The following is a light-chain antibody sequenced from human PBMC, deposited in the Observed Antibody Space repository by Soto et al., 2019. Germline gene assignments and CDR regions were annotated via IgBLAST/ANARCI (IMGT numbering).Light chain of an antibody. CDR2: QAS. Sequence: DIQKTQSPSTLAGSVGDRVTITCRACQNSRTWLSLYQQKPGRAPKLLIYQASTLKSGVPSRFSGSRSWREFTLTISSLQPDDFATYYCQHYNSYSEAFGQGTKVDI. CDR3: QHYNSYSEA. CDR1: QNSRTW. V-gene: IGKV1-5*03. J-gene: IGKJ1*01.